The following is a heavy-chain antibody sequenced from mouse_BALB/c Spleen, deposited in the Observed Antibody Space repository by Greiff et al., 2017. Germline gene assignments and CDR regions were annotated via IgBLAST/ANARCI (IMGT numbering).Heavy chain of an antibody. D-gene: IGHD2-12*01. V-gene: IGHV5-9-4*01. CDR2: ISSGGSYT. CDR3: ARREFYYSYWYFDV. CDR1: GFTFSSYA. Sequence: EVQVVESGGGLVKPGGSLKLSCAASGFTFSSYAMSWVRQSPEKRLEWVAEISSGGSYTYYPDTVTGRFTISRDNAKNTLYLDMSSLRSEDTAMYYCARREFYYSYWYFDVWGAGTTVTVSS. J-gene: IGHJ1*01.